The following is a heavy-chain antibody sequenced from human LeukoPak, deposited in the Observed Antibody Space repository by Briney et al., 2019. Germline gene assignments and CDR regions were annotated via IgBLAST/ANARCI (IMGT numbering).Heavy chain of an antibody. D-gene: IGHD2-2*02. Sequence: GGSLRLSCAASGFTFSSYAMSWVRQAPGKGLEWVSAISGSGGSTYYADSVKGRFTISRDNSKNTLYLQMNSLRAEDTAVYYCAKLFYMVVVPAAISAWGQGTLVTVSS. CDR3: AKLFYMVVVPAAISA. CDR1: GFTFSSYA. CDR2: ISGSGGST. J-gene: IGHJ5*02. V-gene: IGHV3-23*01.